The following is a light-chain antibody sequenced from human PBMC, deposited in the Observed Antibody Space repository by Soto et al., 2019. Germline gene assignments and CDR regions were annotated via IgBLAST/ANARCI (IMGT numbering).Light chain of an antibody. CDR1: QSVSSY. Sequence: EIVLTQSPATLSFSPGERSTLSCRSSQSVSSYLAWYQQKPGQAPRLLIYDASNRATGIPARFSGSGSGTGFTLTISSLEPEDSAVYYCQQRSNWLTFGGGTKVDIK. CDR2: DAS. V-gene: IGKV3-11*01. CDR3: QQRSNWLT. J-gene: IGKJ4*01.